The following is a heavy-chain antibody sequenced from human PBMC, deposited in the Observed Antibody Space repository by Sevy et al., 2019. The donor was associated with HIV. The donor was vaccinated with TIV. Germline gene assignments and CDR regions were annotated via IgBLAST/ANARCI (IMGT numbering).Heavy chain of an antibody. Sequence: GGSLRLSCAASGFTFSSYAMHWVRQAPGKGLEWVAVISYDGSNKYYADSVKGRFTMSRDNSKNTLYLQMNSLRAEDTAVYYCARGGYSSGWDAWYFDYWGQGTLVTVSS. V-gene: IGHV3-30-3*01. D-gene: IGHD6-19*01. CDR3: ARGGYSSGWDAWYFDY. J-gene: IGHJ4*02. CDR1: GFTFSSYA. CDR2: ISYDGSNK.